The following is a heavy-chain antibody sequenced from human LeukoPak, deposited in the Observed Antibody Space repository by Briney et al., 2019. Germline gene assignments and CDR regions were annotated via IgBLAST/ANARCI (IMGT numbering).Heavy chain of an antibody. V-gene: IGHV1-2*02. D-gene: IGHD6-13*01. CDR3: ARDSSSSWFTTSGAFDI. J-gene: IGHJ3*02. CDR2: INPNSGGT. Sequence: ASVKVSCKASGYTFTGYYMHWVRQAPGQGLEWMGWINPNSGGTNYAQKFQGRVTMTRDTSISTAYMELSRLRSDDTAVYCCARDSSSSWFTTSGAFDIWGQGTMVTVSS. CDR1: GYTFTGYY.